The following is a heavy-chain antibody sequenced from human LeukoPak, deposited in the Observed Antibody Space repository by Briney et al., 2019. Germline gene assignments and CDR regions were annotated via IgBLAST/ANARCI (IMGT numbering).Heavy chain of an antibody. J-gene: IGHJ4*02. Sequence: PGGALRLSCAAPGFTFSSYSMTWVRQAPGKGLEWVSYISSSSSTKYYADSVKGRFTVSRDNAKNTLYLQMQRMRAEDTAVDYCGKGRLIGYSGYEFDYWGQGTLVTVSS. CDR3: GKGRLIGYSGYEFDY. D-gene: IGHD5-12*01. CDR2: ISSSSSTK. V-gene: IGHV3-48*01. CDR1: GFTFSSYS.